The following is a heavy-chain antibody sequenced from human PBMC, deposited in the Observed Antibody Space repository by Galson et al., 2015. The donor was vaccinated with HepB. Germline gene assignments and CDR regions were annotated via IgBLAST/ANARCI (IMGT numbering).Heavy chain of an antibody. CDR2: IYHSGTT. CDR3: AADFTY. Sequence: LSLTCTVSGGPIENLYWSWMRQPAGKGLEWVGRIYHSGTTNYNSSLRSRITLSVDTSGSQISLRLTSVTAADTAVYYCAADFTYWGQGILVTVSS. D-gene: IGHD3-10*01. V-gene: IGHV4-4*07. J-gene: IGHJ4*02. CDR1: GGPIENLY.